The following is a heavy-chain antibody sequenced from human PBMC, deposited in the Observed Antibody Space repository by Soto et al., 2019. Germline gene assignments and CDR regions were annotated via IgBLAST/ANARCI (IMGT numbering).Heavy chain of an antibody. CDR2: IYYSGST. V-gene: IGHV4-59*08. CDR1: GGSISSYY. D-gene: IGHD6-19*01. J-gene: IGHJ4*02. Sequence: QVQLQESGPGLVKPSETLSLTCTVSGGSISSYYWSWIRQPPGKGLEWIGYIYYSGSTNYNPSLKSRVTISVDTSKNQFSLKLSSVTAADTAVYYCAVAGTEFGSHNFDYWGQGTLVTVSS. CDR3: AVAGTEFGSHNFDY.